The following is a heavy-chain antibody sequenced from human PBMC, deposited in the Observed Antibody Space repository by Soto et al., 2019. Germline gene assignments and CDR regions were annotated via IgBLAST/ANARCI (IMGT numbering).Heavy chain of an antibody. CDR1: GFNFSAYS. D-gene: IGHD2-2*01. Sequence: PGGPLRLPCAASGFNFSAYSMDWIRKAPGKGLEWVSYISGSSSSIYYADSVKGRFTISRDNAKNTLFLQMSSLTDEDTGVYYCAKVRPANRFDYWGQGTQVTVSS. CDR3: AKVRPANRFDY. J-gene: IGHJ4*02. V-gene: IGHV3-48*02. CDR2: ISGSSSSI.